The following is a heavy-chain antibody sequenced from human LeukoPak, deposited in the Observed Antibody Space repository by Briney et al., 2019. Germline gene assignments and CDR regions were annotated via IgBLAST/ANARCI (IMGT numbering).Heavy chain of an antibody. CDR2: IRSKAYGGTT. V-gene: IGHV3-49*04. Sequence: GRSPRLSCTASGFTFGDYAMSWVRQAPGKGLEWVGFIRSKAYGGTTEYAASVKGRFTISRDDSKSIAYLQMNSLKTEDTAVYYCTRFGNWNDAPGDYWGQGTLVTVSS. CDR1: GFTFGDYA. CDR3: TRFGNWNDAPGDY. D-gene: IGHD1-1*01. J-gene: IGHJ4*02.